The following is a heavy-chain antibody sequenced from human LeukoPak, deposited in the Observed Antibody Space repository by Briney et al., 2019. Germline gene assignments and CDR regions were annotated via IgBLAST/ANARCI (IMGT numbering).Heavy chain of an antibody. CDR3: ARGGNSGYDYPDLRSVTTGFNWFDP. V-gene: IGHV3-23*01. Sequence: GGSLRLSCAASGFTFSSYAMSWVRQAPGKGLEWVSTISGNTYSIYYTDSVKGRFTISRDNAKNTLYVQMNSLGAEDTAVYYCARGGNSGYDYPDLRSVTTGFNWFDPWGQGTLVTVSS. CDR2: ISGNTYSI. J-gene: IGHJ5*02. CDR1: GFTFSSYA. D-gene: IGHD5-12*01.